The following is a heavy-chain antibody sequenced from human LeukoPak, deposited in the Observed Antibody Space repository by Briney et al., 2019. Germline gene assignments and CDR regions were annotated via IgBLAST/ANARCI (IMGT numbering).Heavy chain of an antibody. Sequence: GGSLRLSCAASGFTFSSYSMNWVRQAPGKGLEWVSSISSSSSYIYYADSVKGRFTISRDNAKNSLYLQMNSLRAEDAAVYYCARTSGTYYEFDSWGQGTLVTVSS. CDR2: ISSSSSYI. CDR1: GFTFSSYS. V-gene: IGHV3-21*01. CDR3: ARTSGTYYEFDS. D-gene: IGHD1-26*01. J-gene: IGHJ4*02.